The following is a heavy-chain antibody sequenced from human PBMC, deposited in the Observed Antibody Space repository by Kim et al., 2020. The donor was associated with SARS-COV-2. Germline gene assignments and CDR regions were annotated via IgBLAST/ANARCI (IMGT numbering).Heavy chain of an antibody. CDR1: GFTFTEYW. CDR3: ASGLTPGQY. V-gene: IGHV3-74*01. J-gene: IGHJ4*02. Sequence: GGSLRLSCAASGFTFTEYWMHWVRQAPGKGLVWVSRIIPDGRSTSYADSVKGRFTISRDNAKNTLYLQINSLRAEDTAIYYCASGLTPGQYWGPGTLVTV. CDR2: IIPDGRST. D-gene: IGHD2-15*01.